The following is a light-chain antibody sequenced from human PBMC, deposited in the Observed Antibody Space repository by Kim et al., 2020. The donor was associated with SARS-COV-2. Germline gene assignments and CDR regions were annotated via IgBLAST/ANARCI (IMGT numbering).Light chain of an antibody. CDR1: TLRTYY. CDR3: SSRDSSGNHYV. V-gene: IGLV3-19*01. Sequence: SSELTQDPAVSVALGQTVRITCQGDTLRTYYASWYQQKPGQAPVLVIYGKNNRPSGIPDRFSGFSSGNTASLTITGAQAADEADYYCSSRDSSGNHYVFG. CDR2: GKN. J-gene: IGLJ1*01.